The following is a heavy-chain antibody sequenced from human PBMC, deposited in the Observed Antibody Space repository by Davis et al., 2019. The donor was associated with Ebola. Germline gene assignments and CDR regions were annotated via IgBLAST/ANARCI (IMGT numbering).Heavy chain of an antibody. CDR2: ISYDGSNK. V-gene: IGHV3-30*18. D-gene: IGHD4/OR15-4a*01. CDR3: AKGRSRTNYAYYYYYGMDV. Sequence: GESLKIPCAASGFTFSSYGMHWVRQAPGKGLEWVAVISYDGSNKYYADSVKGRFTISRDNSKNTLYLQMNSLRAEDTAVYYCAKGRSRTNYAYYYYYGMDVWGKGTTVTVSS. CDR1: GFTFSSYG. J-gene: IGHJ6*04.